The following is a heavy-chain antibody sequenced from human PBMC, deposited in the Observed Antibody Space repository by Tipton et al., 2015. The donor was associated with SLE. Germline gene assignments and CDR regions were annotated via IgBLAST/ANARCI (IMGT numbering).Heavy chain of an antibody. Sequence: TLSLTCTVSGGSISSGDYYWSWIRQPPGKGLEWIGEINHSGSTNYNPSLKSRVTISVDTSKNQFSLKLSSVTAADTAVYYCARGDYGAFQYFQHWGQGTLVTVSA. V-gene: IGHV4-30-4*01. CDR2: INHSGST. CDR1: GGSISSGDYY. D-gene: IGHD4-17*01. CDR3: ARGDYGAFQYFQH. J-gene: IGHJ1*01.